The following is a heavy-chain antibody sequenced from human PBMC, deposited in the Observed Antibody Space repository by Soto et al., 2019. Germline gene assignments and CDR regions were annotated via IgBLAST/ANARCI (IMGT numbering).Heavy chain of an antibody. D-gene: IGHD4-4*01. CDR1: DASIRGYC. V-gene: IGHV4-59*01. CDR2: FHYSGIS. CDR3: ARGASNWQYFDY. J-gene: IGHJ4*02. Sequence: SETLSLTCTVSDASIRGYCWSWIRQPPGKGLEWIGYFHYSGISNYNSSLKSRVTMSLDTSKNQFSLKLSSVSAADTAIYYCARGASNWQYFDYWGQGALVTVSS.